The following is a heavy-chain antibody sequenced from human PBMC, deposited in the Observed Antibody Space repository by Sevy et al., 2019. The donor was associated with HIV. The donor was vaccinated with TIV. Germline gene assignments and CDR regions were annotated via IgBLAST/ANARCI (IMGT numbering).Heavy chain of an antibody. CDR1: GFTFFSHV. J-gene: IGHJ4*01. CDR3: ARDGGYSIKWYPLY. D-gene: IGHD6-13*01. CDR2: ISYEGTET. V-gene: IGHV3-30-3*01. Sequence: GGSLRLSCAASGFTFFSHVMSWVRQAPGKGLEWVAVISYEGTETFYAASVEGRFTISRDNSKNMLSLQINSLRPEDTAVYFCARDGGYSIKWYPLYWGHGTLVTVSS.